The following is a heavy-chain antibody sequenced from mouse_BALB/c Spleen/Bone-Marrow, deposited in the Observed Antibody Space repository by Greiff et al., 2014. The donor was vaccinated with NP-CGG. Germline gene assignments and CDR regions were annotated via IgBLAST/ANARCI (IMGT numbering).Heavy chain of an antibody. CDR1: GFTFSSYG. Sequence: EVQVVESGGDLVKPGGSLKLSCAASGFTFSSYGMSWVRQTPDKRLEWVATISSGGTNTYYPDSVKGRFTISRDNAKNTLYLQMSSLKSEDTAMYYCTRRGIYDERTAMDYWGQGTSDTVSS. CDR2: ISSGGTNT. V-gene: IGHV5-6*01. D-gene: IGHD2-12*01. J-gene: IGHJ4*01. CDR3: TRRGIYDERTAMDY.